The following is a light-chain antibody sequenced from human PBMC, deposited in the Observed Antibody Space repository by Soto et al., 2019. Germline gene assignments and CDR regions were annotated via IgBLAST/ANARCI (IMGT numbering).Light chain of an antibody. CDR2: DAS. Sequence: GLTHSPATLSFSQGERAPLSGKASQSVSSYLAWYQQKPGQAPRLLIYDASNRATGIPARFSGSGSGTDFTLTISSLEPEDFAVYYCQQRSKWISFGQGTRLEI. CDR3: QQRSKWIS. J-gene: IGKJ5*01. CDR1: QSVSSY. V-gene: IGKV3-11*01.